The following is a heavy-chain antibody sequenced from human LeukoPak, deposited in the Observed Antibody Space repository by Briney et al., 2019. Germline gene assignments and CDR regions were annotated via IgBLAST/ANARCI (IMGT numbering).Heavy chain of an antibody. Sequence: SETLSLPCTVSGGSISDYYWNWIRQPPGKGLEWIGYIYYSGSTTYNPSLKSRVTMSVDTAKNQFSLTVRSVTAADTAVYYCARGDFCSKSNCYLRPMDVWGKGTTVTVSS. CDR3: ARGDFCSKSNCYLRPMDV. CDR1: GGSISDYY. J-gene: IGHJ6*03. CDR2: IYYSGST. V-gene: IGHV4-59*01. D-gene: IGHD3-3*01.